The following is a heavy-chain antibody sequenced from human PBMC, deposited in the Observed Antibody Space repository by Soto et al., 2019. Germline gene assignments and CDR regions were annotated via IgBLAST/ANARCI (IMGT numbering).Heavy chain of an antibody. D-gene: IGHD2-15*01. CDR2: INAGNGNT. Sequence: ASVKVSCKASGYTFTSYAMHLVRQAPGQRLEWMGWINAGNGNTKYSQKFQGRVTITRDTSASTAYMELSSLRSEDTAVYYCARGVVVVAATPLVDWYFDLWGRGTLVTVS. CDR3: ARGVVVVAATPLVDWYFDL. CDR1: GYTFTSYA. V-gene: IGHV1-3*01. J-gene: IGHJ2*01.